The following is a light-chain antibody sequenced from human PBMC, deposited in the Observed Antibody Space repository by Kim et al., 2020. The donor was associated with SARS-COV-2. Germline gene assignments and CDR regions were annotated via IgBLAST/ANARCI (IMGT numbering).Light chain of an antibody. Sequence: SASVGDRVTISCRASQNIHIWLAWFQQKPGKAPRVLMYKASTLESGVPSRFSGSGSGTEFTLTINSLQPDDFATYFCQQYDVHPETFGQGTKVEVK. CDR3: QQYDVHPET. V-gene: IGKV1-5*03. CDR2: KAS. J-gene: IGKJ1*01. CDR1: QNIHIW.